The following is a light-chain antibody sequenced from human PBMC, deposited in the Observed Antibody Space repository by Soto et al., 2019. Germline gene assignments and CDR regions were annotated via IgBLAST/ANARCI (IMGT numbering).Light chain of an antibody. Sequence: QSALTQPPSASGSLGQSVTISCTGTSSDVGDYGYVSRYQQHPGKAPKLMIYEVSKRPSGVPDRFSGSKSGNTASLTVSGLQAEDEADYYCSSYAGSLYVFGTGTKLTVL. J-gene: IGLJ1*01. CDR1: SSDVGDYGY. V-gene: IGLV2-8*01. CDR3: SSYAGSLYV. CDR2: EVS.